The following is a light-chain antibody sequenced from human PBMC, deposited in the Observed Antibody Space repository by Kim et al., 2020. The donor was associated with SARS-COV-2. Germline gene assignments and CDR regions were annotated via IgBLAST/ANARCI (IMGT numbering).Light chain of an antibody. Sequence: AGQTARSTCSGDAVLKQYAYWYQQKPGQAPVLVIYKDSERPSGIPERFSGSSSGTTGTLTISGVQAEDEADYYCQSADSSGTYVVFGGGTQLTVL. J-gene: IGLJ2*01. V-gene: IGLV3-25*03. CDR3: QSADSSGTYVV. CDR1: AVLKQY. CDR2: KDS.